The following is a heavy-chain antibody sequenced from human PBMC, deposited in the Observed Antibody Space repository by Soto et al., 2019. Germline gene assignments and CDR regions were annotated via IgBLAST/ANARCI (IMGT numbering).Heavy chain of an antibody. Sequence: GGSLRLSCAASGFTFSSYWMSWVRQAPGKGLEWVANIKQDGSEKYYVDSVKGRFTISRDNAKNSLYLQMNSLRAEDTAVYYCASFGVYSSSSLVDFDYWGQGTLVTVSS. CDR2: IKQDGSEK. CDR1: GFTFSSYW. CDR3: ASFGVYSSSSLVDFDY. V-gene: IGHV3-7*01. J-gene: IGHJ4*02. D-gene: IGHD6-6*01.